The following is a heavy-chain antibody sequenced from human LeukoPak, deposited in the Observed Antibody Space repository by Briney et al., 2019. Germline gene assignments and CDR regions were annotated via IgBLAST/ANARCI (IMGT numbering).Heavy chain of an antibody. CDR2: IYYSGST. CDR1: GGSISSSSYY. D-gene: IGHD5/OR15-5a*01. V-gene: IGHV4-39*01. J-gene: IGHJ4*02. Sequence: SETLSLTCTVSGGSISSSSYYWGWIRQPPGKGLEWIGSIYYSGSTYYNPSLKSRVTISVDTSKNQFSLRLSSVTAADTSVYYWAGLWGADVSTYYFDYWGKGTLVTVSS. CDR3: AGLWGADVSTYYFDY.